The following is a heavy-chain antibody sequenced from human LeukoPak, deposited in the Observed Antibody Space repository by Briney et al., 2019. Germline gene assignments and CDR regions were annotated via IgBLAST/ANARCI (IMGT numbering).Heavy chain of an antibody. J-gene: IGHJ1*01. Sequence: ASVKVSCKASGYSFIGYYMHWVRQAPGQGLQWVGWINPKSGGTNYAQRFQGRVSMTTDTSSDTAYMELSRLTSDDTAVYFCARGTIGSYSSVHDWGQGTLITVSS. D-gene: IGHD1-26*01. V-gene: IGHV1-2*02. CDR3: ARGTIGSYSSVHD. CDR1: GYSFIGYY. CDR2: INPKSGGT.